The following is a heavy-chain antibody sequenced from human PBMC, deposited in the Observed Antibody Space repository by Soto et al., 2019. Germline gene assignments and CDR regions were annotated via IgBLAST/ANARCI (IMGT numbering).Heavy chain of an antibody. CDR2: IYYSGST. D-gene: IGHD3-10*01. Sequence: SETLSLTCTVSGGSISSGGYYWSWIRQHPGKGLEWIGYIYYSGSTYYNPSLKSRVTISVDTSKNQFSLKLSSVTAADTAVYYCARGEKESYYYGSGAPCFRYWGQGTLVTVSS. CDR3: ARGEKESYYYGSGAPCFRY. V-gene: IGHV4-31*03. CDR1: GGSISSGGYY. J-gene: IGHJ4*02.